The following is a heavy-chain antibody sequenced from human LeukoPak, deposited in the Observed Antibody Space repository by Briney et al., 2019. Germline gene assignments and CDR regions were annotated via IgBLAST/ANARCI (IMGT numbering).Heavy chain of an antibody. J-gene: IGHJ4*02. CDR3: AKSPSGWYWGGVDY. Sequence: GRSLRLSCAASGFTFSSYGMHWVRQAPGKGLEWVAVISYDGSNKYYADSVKGRFTISSDNSKNTLYLQMNSLRAEDTAVYYCAKSPSGWYWGGVDYWGQGTLVTVSS. D-gene: IGHD6-19*01. CDR2: ISYDGSNK. V-gene: IGHV3-30*18. CDR1: GFTFSSYG.